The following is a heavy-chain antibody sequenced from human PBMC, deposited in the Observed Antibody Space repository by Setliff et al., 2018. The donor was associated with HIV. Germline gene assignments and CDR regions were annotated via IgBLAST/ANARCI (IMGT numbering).Heavy chain of an antibody. Sequence: SETLSLTCTVSGGSTSSSSYYWGWIRQPPGKGLEWTGRIYYSGSAYYSPSLKSRVTISVETSKNQFSLKLSSVTAADTAVYYCARRKGYCSGPSCLEFSWFDPWGQGTLVTVSS. D-gene: IGHD2-2*01. CDR3: ARRKGYCSGPSCLEFSWFDP. J-gene: IGHJ5*02. CDR2: IYYSGSA. V-gene: IGHV4-39*01. CDR1: GGSTSSSSYY.